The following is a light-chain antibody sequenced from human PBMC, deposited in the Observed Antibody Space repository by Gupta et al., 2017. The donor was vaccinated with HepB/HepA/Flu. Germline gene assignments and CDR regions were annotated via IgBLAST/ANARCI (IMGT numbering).Light chain of an antibody. CDR1: ETIDTY. J-gene: IGKJ1*01. V-gene: IGKV1-39*01. CDR3: QQITIPRT. Sequence: DIQLTQSPSSLSASVGDSVTIACRASETIDTYLNWYQQKPGKAPRLLIYNAVTLKSGVPSRFSGDGSGTDFTLTINNVQPEVFAIYYCQQITIPRTFGQGTKVEI. CDR2: NAV.